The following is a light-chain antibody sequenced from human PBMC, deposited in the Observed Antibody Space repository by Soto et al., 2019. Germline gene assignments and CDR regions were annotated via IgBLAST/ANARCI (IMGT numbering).Light chain of an antibody. CDR2: EVS. CDR3: SSFTSSSPLEV. CDR1: SSDVGSYNY. Sequence: QSVLTQPASVSGSPGQSISISCTGTSSDVGSYNYVSWYQQHPGKAPKLMIFEVSNRPSGISDRFSGSKSGNTASLTISGLQAEDEADYYCSSFTSSSPLEVFGTGTKLTVL. J-gene: IGLJ1*01. V-gene: IGLV2-14*01.